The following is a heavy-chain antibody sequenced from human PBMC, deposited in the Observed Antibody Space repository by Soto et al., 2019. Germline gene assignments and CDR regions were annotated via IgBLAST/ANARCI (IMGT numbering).Heavy chain of an antibody. CDR3: AKEGDCSGGSCYTPDGDSFDY. Sequence: GGSLRLSCAASGFTFSSYGMHWVRQAPGKGLEWVAVISYDGSNKYYADSVKGRFTISRDNSKNTLYLQMNSLRAEDTAVYYCAKEGDCSGGSCYTPDGDSFDYWGQGTLVTVSS. V-gene: IGHV3-30*18. CDR2: ISYDGSNK. CDR1: GFTFSSYG. D-gene: IGHD2-15*01. J-gene: IGHJ4*02.